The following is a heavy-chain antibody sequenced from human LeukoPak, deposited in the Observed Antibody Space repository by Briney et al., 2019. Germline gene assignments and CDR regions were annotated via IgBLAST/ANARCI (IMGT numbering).Heavy chain of an antibody. D-gene: IGHD3-3*01. V-gene: IGHV3-21*01. Sequence: GGSLRLSCAASGFTFSSYSMNWVRQAPGKGLEWVSSISSSSSYIYYADSVKGRFTISRDNAKNSLYLQMNSLRAEDTAVYYCAKDRGYYDFWSGYGYWGQGTLVTVSS. J-gene: IGHJ4*02. CDR1: GFTFSSYS. CDR3: AKDRGYYDFWSGYGY. CDR2: ISSSSSYI.